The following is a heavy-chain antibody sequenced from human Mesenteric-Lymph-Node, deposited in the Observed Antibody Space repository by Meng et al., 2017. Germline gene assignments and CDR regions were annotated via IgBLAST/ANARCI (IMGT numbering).Heavy chain of an antibody. D-gene: IGHD6-13*01. CDR1: GFSLSTSGVG. J-gene: IGHJ3*02. V-gene: IGHV2-5*01. Sequence: SGPTLVKPTQTLTLTCTFSGFSLSTSGVGVGWIRQPPGKALEWLALIYWNDDKRYSPSLKSRLTITKDTSKNQVVLTMTNMDPVDTATYYCAHANQKHKYSSSWYRIDGDAFDIWGQGTMVTVSS. CDR3: AHANQKHKYSSSWYRIDGDAFDI. CDR2: IYWNDDK.